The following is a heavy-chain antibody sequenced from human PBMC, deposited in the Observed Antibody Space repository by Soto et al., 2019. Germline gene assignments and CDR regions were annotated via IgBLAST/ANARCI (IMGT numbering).Heavy chain of an antibody. V-gene: IGHV5-51*01. CDR1: GYSFTNYW. Sequence: GESLKISCQGSGYSFTNYWVGWVRQIPGRGLEWMGIIHPGDSDTRYSPFFQGQVTISADKSFSTAYLQWSSLKASDTAMYYCARLQAAAGDNDLTFDYWGQGTLVTVS. CDR3: ARLQAAAGDNDLTFDY. CDR2: IHPGDSDT. D-gene: IGHD6-13*01. J-gene: IGHJ4*02.